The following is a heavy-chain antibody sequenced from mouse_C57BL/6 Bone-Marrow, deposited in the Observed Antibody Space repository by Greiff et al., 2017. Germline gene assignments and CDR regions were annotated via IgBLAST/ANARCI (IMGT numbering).Heavy chain of an antibody. J-gene: IGHJ3*01. CDR2: IWGVGST. CDR1: GFSLTSYG. CDR3: ASGEYGFFAY. V-gene: IGHV2-6*01. D-gene: IGHD5-2*01. Sequence: VMLVESGPGLVAPSQSLSITCTVSGFSLTSYGVDWVRQSPGKGLEWLGVIWGVGSTNYNSALKSRLSISKDNSKSQVFLKMNSLQTDDTAMYYCASGEYGFFAYWGQGTLVTVSA.